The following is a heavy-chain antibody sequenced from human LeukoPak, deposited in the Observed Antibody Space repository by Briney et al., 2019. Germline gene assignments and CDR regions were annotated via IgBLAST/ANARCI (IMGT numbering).Heavy chain of an antibody. J-gene: IGHJ4*02. CDR1: GFTFSSYA. CDR3: ARVGGDYSVDY. CDR2: ISSNGGST. D-gene: IGHD4-17*01. Sequence: GGSLRLSCAAXGFTFSSYAMHWVRQAPGKGLEYVSAISSNGGSTYYANSVKGRFTISRDNSKNTLYLQMGSLRAEDMAVYYCARVGGDYSVDYWGQGTLVTVSS. V-gene: IGHV3-64*01.